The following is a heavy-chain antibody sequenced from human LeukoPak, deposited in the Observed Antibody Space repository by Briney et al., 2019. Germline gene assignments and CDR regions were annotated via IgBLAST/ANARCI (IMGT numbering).Heavy chain of an antibody. Sequence: ASVKVSCKASGCTFTSYGISWVRQAPGQGLEWMGWISAYNGNANYAQKLQGRVTMTTDTSTSTAYMELRSLRSDDTAVYYCARVGVLLWFGDPHWFDPWGQGTLVTVSS. CDR2: ISAYNGNA. J-gene: IGHJ5*02. V-gene: IGHV1-18*04. D-gene: IGHD3-10*01. CDR3: ARVGVLLWFGDPHWFDP. CDR1: GCTFTSYG.